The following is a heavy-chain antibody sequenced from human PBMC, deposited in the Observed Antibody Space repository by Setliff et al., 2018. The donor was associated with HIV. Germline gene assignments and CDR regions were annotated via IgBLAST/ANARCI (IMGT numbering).Heavy chain of an antibody. D-gene: IGHD1-26*01. V-gene: IGHV1-69*05. J-gene: IGHJ3*02. CDR1: GGTFSSYA. CDR3: ARGQSQGYAYSGSYGAFDI. Sequence: AASVKVSCKASGGTFSSYAINWVRQAPGQGLEWMGGIIPMFGTRNYAQKFQGRVTITTDESTSTAYMELSSLRSEDTALYYCARGQSQGYAYSGSYGAFDIWGQGPMVTVSS. CDR2: IIPMFGTR.